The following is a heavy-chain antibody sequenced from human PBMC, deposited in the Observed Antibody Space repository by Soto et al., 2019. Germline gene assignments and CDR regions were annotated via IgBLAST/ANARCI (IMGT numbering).Heavy chain of an antibody. D-gene: IGHD3-9*01. V-gene: IGHV1-69*13. CDR3: ARARDYDILTGQPPYYYYGMDV. J-gene: IGHJ6*02. CDR2: IIPIFGTA. Sequence: SVKVSCKASGGTFSSYAISWVRQAPGQGLEWMGGIIPIFGTANYAQKFQGRVTITADESTSTAYMELSSLRSEDTAVYYCARARDYDILTGQPPYYYYGMDVWGQGTTVTVSS. CDR1: GGTFSSYA.